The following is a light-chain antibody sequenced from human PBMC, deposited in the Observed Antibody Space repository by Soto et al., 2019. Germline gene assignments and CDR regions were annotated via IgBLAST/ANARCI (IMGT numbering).Light chain of an antibody. V-gene: IGLV2-11*01. CDR1: SSDVGGYNY. J-gene: IGLJ2*01. CDR3: CSYAGSYTVV. CDR2: DVN. Sequence: ALTQPRSVSGSPGQSVTISCPGTSSDVGGYNYVSWYQQHPGKAPKLMIYDVNKRPSGVPDRFSGSKSGNTASLTISGLQAEDEADYYCCSYAGSYTVVFGGGTKLTVL.